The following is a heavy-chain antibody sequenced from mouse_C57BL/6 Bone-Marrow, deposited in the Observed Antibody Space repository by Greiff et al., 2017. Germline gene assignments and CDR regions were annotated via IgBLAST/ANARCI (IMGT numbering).Heavy chain of an antibody. CDR2: IFPGSGST. V-gene: IGHV1-75*01. D-gene: IGHD2-2*01. Sequence: VKLVESGPELVKPGASVKISCKASGYTFTDYYINWVKQRPGQGLEWIGWIFPGSGSTYYNEKFKGKATLTVDKSSSTAYMLLSSLTSEDSAVYVCAGYDALYAMDYWGQGTSVTVSS. J-gene: IGHJ4*01. CDR3: AGYDALYAMDY. CDR1: GYTFTDYY.